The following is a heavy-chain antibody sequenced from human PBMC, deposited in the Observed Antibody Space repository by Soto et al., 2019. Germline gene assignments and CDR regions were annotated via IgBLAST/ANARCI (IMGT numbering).Heavy chain of an antibody. D-gene: IGHD5-18*01. Sequence: SETLSLTCTVSGGSISSGGYYWSWIRQHPGKGLEWIRYIYYSGSTYYNPSLKSRVTISVDTSKNQFSLKLSSVTAADTAVYYCARVSYGPFDYWGQGTLVTVSS. CDR3: ARVSYGPFDY. CDR1: GGSISSGGYY. J-gene: IGHJ4*02. CDR2: IYYSGST. V-gene: IGHV4-31*03.